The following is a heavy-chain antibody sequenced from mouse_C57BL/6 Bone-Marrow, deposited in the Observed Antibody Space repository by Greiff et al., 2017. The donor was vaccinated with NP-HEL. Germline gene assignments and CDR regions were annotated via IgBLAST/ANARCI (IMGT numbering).Heavy chain of an antibody. V-gene: IGHV1-22*01. CDR3: AGWDGYAWFAY. Sequence: VQLQQSGPELVKPGASVKMSCKASGYTFTDYNMHWVKQSPGQSLEWIGYINPNDGGTSYTQKFKGKATLTVNKSSSTAYMELRSLTSEDAAVYYSAGWDGYAWFAYWGQGTLVTVSA. J-gene: IGHJ3*01. D-gene: IGHD2-2*01. CDR2: INPNDGGT. CDR1: GYTFTDYN.